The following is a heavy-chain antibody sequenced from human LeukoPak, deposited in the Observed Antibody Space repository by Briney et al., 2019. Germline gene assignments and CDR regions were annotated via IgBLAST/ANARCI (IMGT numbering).Heavy chain of an antibody. CDR3: VRHLATSGSFPLDY. CDR2: ISGIANAI. J-gene: IGHJ4*02. V-gene: IGHV3-23*01. Sequence: SGGSLRLSCAASGFTFTDYAMSWVRQAPGTGLEWVSAISGIANAIFYASSVKGRFTISRDNSGDTLSLQMSSLRAEDTAVYYCVRHLATSGSFPLDYWGQGTLVTVSS. D-gene: IGHD2-15*01. CDR1: GFTFTDYA.